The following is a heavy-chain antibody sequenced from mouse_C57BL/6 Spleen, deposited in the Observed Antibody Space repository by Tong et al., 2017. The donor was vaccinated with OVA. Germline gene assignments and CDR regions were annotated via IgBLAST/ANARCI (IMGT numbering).Heavy chain of an antibody. Sequence: EVQLQESGPGLAKPSQSLSLTCTVTGYSITSGYDWHWIRHFPGNKLEWMGYISYSGSTNYNPSLKSRISITHDTSKNHFFLKLNSVTTEDTATYYCARYDYSFAYWGQGTLVTVSA. V-gene: IGHV3-1*01. CDR2: ISYSGST. CDR3: ARYDYSFAY. CDR1: GYSITSGYD. D-gene: IGHD2-4*01. J-gene: IGHJ3*01.